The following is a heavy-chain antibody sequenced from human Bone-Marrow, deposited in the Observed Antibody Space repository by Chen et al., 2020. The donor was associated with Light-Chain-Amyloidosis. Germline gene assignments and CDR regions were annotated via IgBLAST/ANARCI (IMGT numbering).Heavy chain of an antibody. V-gene: IGHV3-7*05. J-gene: IGHJ4*02. CDR2: IGQDGSEK. CDR1: GFTFTNYY. CDR3: ARRGGGGSYFDY. D-gene: IGHD1-26*01. Sequence: EVQLVESGGGLVQPGASLRLSCEASGFTFTNYYMAWVRQAPGKGLGWVANIGQDGSEKYFVDSLKCRFTISRDNAKNSLFLQMNSLRVEDTAVYYCARRGGGGSYFDYWGQGALVTVSS.